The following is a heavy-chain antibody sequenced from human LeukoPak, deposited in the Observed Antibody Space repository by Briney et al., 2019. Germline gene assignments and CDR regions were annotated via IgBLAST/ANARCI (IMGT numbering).Heavy chain of an antibody. V-gene: IGHV3-21*01. Sequence: GGSLRLSCAASGFTFSSCSMNWVRQAPGKGLEWVSSISSSSSYIYYADSVKGRFTISRDNAKNSLYLQINSLRAEDTAVYYCARDYYGSGSYLGWGQGTLVTVSS. CDR2: ISSSSSYI. J-gene: IGHJ4*02. CDR1: GFTFSSCS. CDR3: ARDYYGSGSYLG. D-gene: IGHD3-10*01.